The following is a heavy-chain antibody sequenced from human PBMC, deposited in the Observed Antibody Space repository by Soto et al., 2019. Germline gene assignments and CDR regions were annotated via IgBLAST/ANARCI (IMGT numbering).Heavy chain of an antibody. D-gene: IGHD1-26*01. J-gene: IGHJ4*02. CDR2: INPSGGTT. CDR3: ARDSGNYFFDY. CDR1: GYTFTNYY. V-gene: IGHV1-46*01. Sequence: QVQLLQSGAEVKKPGASVKVSCKASGYTFTNYYIHWVRQAPGQGLEWMGIINPSGGTTKYAQRFQGRVTMTRDTSTSTIYMELSSLRSEDTAVYYCARDSGNYFFDYWGQGTLVTVSS.